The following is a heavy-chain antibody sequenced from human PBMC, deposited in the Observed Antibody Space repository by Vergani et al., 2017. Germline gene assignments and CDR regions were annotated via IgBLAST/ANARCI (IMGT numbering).Heavy chain of an antibody. CDR1: GDSITSRLDY. D-gene: IGHD1-14*01. V-gene: IGHV4-39*01. CDR3: ARHQIGRYTEY. Sequence: QLQLQESGPGLVKPSETLSLTCSVSGDSITSRLDYWGWFRQTPGKGLEWIGSMYHSGTTYYNPSLKSRATLSVDTSKNQISLQVTSVTAADTAVYYCARHQIGRYTEYWGQGILVTVSS. CDR2: MYHSGTT. J-gene: IGHJ4*02.